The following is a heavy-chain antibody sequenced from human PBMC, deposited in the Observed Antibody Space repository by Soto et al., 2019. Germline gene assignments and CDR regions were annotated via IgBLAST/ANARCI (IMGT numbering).Heavy chain of an antibody. V-gene: IGHV1-69*12. Sequence: QVQLVQSGAEVKKPGSSVKVSCKASGGTFSSYAISWVRQAPGQGLEWMGGIIPIFGTANYAQKFQGRVTITADESTRTAYMERRSLRSEDTAVYYCARHVPAAGYYSGMDVWGQGTTVTVSS. J-gene: IGHJ6*02. CDR1: GGTFSSYA. D-gene: IGHD2-2*01. CDR2: IIPIFGTA. CDR3: ARHVPAAGYYSGMDV.